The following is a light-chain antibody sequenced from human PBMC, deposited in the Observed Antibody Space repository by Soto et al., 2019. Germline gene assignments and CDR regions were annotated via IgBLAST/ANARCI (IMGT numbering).Light chain of an antibody. Sequence: DIVMTQSPLSLPVTPGEPASISCRSSQSLLHSNGYNYLDWYLQKPGQSPQLLIYLGANRASGVSDRFSGSGSGTDFTLKISRVEAVDVGVYYGMQALQTPKTFGQGTKLEIK. CDR2: LGA. CDR3: MQALQTPKT. CDR1: QSLLHSNGYNY. J-gene: IGKJ2*01. V-gene: IGKV2-28*01.